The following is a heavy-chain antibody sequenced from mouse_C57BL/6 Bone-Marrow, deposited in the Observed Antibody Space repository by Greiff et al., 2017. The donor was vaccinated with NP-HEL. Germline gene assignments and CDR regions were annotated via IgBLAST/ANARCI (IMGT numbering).Heavy chain of an antibody. CDR2: IDPNSGGT. Sequence: QVHVKQPGAELVKPGASVKLSCKASGYTFTSYWMHWVKQRPGRGLEWIGRIDPNSGGTKYNEKFKSKATLTVDKPSSTAYMQLSSLTSEDSAVYYCAPIYYGNYAWYFDVWGTGTTVTVSS. CDR3: APIYYGNYAWYFDV. J-gene: IGHJ1*03. D-gene: IGHD2-1*01. V-gene: IGHV1-72*01. CDR1: GYTFTSYW.